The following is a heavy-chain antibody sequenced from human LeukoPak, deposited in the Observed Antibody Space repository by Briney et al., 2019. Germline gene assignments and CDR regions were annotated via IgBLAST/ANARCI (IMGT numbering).Heavy chain of an antibody. CDR3: ARLKSAVARYAFDI. J-gene: IGHJ3*02. CDR1: GYTFTNYW. CDR2: IYPGDSDT. Sequence: GESLKISCRGSGYTFTNYWIAWVRQMPGKGLEWMGIIYPGDSDTRYSPSFQDQVTISADKSVNTAYLQWSSLKASDTAMYYCARLKSAVARYAFDIWAQGTMVTVS. D-gene: IGHD6-19*01. V-gene: IGHV5-51*01.